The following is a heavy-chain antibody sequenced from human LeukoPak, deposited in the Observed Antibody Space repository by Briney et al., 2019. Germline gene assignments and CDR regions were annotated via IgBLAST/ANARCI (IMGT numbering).Heavy chain of an antibody. J-gene: IGHJ4*02. V-gene: IGHV1-69*13. CDR2: IIPIFGTA. D-gene: IGHD5-18*01. Sequence: SVKVSCKASGGTFSSYAISWVRQAPGQGLEWMGGIIPIFGTANYAHKFQGRVTITADESTSTAYMELSSLRSEDTAVYYCARGSRGYSYGRLIDYWGQGTLVTVSS. CDR1: GGTFSSYA. CDR3: ARGSRGYSYGRLIDY.